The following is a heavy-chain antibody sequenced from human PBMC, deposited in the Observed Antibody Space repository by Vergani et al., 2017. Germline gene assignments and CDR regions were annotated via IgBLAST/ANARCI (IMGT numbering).Heavy chain of an antibody. CDR2: IRYDGTKR. J-gene: IGHJ1*01. D-gene: IGHD3-22*01. CDR1: GFTFRIYG. CDR3: TKAGQYDSDNFHDS. V-gene: IGHV3-30*02. Sequence: QVQLVESGGGVVQPGGSLRLSCIASGFTFRIYGMHWVRQAPGKGPEWVAFIRYDGTKRFYGDSVKGRFTISRDNSQTTVFLQMNSLRADDSAVYYCTKAGQYDSDNFHDSWGQGALVTVAS.